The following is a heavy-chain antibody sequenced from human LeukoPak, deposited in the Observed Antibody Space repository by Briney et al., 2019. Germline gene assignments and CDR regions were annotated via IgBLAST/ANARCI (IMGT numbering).Heavy chain of an antibody. CDR2: INPNSGGT. CDR3: ARGFYGGNRLLDY. V-gene: IGHV1-2*02. J-gene: IGHJ4*02. D-gene: IGHD4-23*01. CDR1: GYTFTGYY. Sequence: ASVKVSCKASGYTFTGYYMHWVRQAPGQGLEWMGWINPNSGGTNYAQKFQGRVTMTRNTSISTAYMELSSLRSEDTAVYYCARGFYGGNRLLDYWGQGTLVTVSS.